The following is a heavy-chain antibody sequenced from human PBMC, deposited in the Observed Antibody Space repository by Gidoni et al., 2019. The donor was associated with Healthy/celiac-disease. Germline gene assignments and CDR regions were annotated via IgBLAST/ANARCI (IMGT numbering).Heavy chain of an antibody. V-gene: IGHV4-39*01. CDR1: GGSISSSSYY. Sequence: QLQLQESGPGLVKPSETLSLTCTVPGGSISSSSYYWGWIRQPPGKGLEWIGSIYYSGSTYYNPSLKSRVTISVDTSKNQFSLKLSSVTAADTAVYYCASRSIAAAVSDYWGQGTLVTVSS. CDR2: IYYSGST. D-gene: IGHD6-13*01. CDR3: ASRSIAAAVSDY. J-gene: IGHJ4*02.